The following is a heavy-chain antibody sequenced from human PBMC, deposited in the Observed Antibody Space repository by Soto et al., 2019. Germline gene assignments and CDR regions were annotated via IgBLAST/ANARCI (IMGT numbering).Heavy chain of an antibody. CDR2: INPNSGGT. CDR3: ARAGGQWLENYYYYYGMDV. D-gene: IGHD6-19*01. Sequence: ASVKVSCKASGYTFTGYYMHWVRQAPGQGLEWMGWINPNSGGTNYAQKFQGWVTMTRDTSISTAYMELSRLRSDDMAVYYCARAGGQWLENYYYYYGMDVWGQGTTVTVSS. CDR1: GYTFTGYY. V-gene: IGHV1-2*04. J-gene: IGHJ6*02.